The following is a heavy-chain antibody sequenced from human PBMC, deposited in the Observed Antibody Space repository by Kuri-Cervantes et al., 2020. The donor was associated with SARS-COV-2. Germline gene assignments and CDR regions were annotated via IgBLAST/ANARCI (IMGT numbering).Heavy chain of an antibody. J-gene: IGHJ3*02. V-gene: IGHV3-11*04. CDR3: ARDSGDWTPDGFDI. CDR1: GFTFSDYY. CDR2: ISSSGSTI. D-gene: IGHD2-21*02. Sequence: GGSLRLTCAASGFTFSDYYMTWIRQAPGKGLEWVSYISSSGSTIYYADSVKGRFTISRDNAKNSLYLQMNSLRAEDTAVYYCARDSGDWTPDGFDIWGQGTMVTVSS.